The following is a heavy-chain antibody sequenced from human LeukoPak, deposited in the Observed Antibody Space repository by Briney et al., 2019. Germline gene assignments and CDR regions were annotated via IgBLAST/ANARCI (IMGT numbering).Heavy chain of an antibody. D-gene: IGHD3-10*01. CDR1: GGSISSYY. CDR2: VYTSGRT. J-gene: IGHJ4*02. Sequence: SETLSLTCTVSGGSISSYYWSWIRQPAGKGLEWIGRVYTSGRTNYNLSLKCRVTMSVDTSKNQFSLKLSAVTAADTAVYYGAREDPMVRGVIGLWGQGTLVTVSS. CDR3: AREDPMVRGVIGL. V-gene: IGHV4-4*07.